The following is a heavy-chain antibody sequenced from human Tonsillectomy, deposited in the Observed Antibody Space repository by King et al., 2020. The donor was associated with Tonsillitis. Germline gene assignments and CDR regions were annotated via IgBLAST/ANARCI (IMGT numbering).Heavy chain of an antibody. D-gene: IGHD1-26*01. CDR1: GGSISSSSYY. V-gene: IGHV4-39*01. CDR2: IYYSGST. CDR3: TRLVVGATDY. Sequence: LQLQESGPGLVKPSETLSLTCTVSGGSISSSSYYWGWIRQPPGKGLEWIGRIYYSGSTYYSPSLKSRVTISVDTSKNQFSLKVSSVTATDTAVYYCTRLVVGATDYWGQGSLVTVSS. J-gene: IGHJ4*02.